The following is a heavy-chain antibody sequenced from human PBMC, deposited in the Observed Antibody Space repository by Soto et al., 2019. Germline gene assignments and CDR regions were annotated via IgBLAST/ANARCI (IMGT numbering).Heavy chain of an antibody. Sequence: EVQLLESGGGLVQPGGSLRLSCAASGFTFTSSAMSWVRLAPGKGLEWVSGISGSDGGTYYADSVKGRFTISRDNSKNTVHLQMSSLRVEDAALYYCANGYSGEEWGQGTLVTVSS. J-gene: IGHJ4*02. D-gene: IGHD5-18*01. CDR3: ANGYSGEE. CDR1: GFTFTSSA. V-gene: IGHV3-23*01. CDR2: ISGSDGGT.